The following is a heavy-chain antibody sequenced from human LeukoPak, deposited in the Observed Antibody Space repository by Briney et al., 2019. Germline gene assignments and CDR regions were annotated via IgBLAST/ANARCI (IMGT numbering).Heavy chain of an antibody. Sequence: ASGKVSCKASGGTFSSYAISWVRQAPGQGLEWMGRIIPILGIANYAQKFQGRVTITADKSTSTAYMELSSLRSEDTAVYYCARDGATFGWFDPWGQGTLVTVSS. CDR3: ARDGATFGWFDP. J-gene: IGHJ5*02. D-gene: IGHD3-3*01. CDR2: IIPILGIA. CDR1: GGTFSSYA. V-gene: IGHV1-69*04.